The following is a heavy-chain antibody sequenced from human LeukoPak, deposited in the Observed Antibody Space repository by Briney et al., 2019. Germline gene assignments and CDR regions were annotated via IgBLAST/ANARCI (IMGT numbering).Heavy chain of an antibody. Sequence: PGRSLRLSCAASGFTFSSYGMHWVRQVPGKGLEWVAVISYDGSDKYYADSVKGRFTISRDNSKNTLFLQMNSLRAEDTAVYYCAKDESVIYYFGMDVWGQGTTVTVSS. J-gene: IGHJ6*02. CDR3: AKDESVIYYFGMDV. V-gene: IGHV3-30*18. CDR1: GFTFSSYG. CDR2: ISYDGSDK. D-gene: IGHD3-16*02.